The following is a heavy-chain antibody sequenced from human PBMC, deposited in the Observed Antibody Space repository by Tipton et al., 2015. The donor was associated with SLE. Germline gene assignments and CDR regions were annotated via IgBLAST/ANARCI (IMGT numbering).Heavy chain of an antibody. V-gene: IGHV4-59*04. CDR2: IYHSGST. D-gene: IGHD1-26*01. CDR3: AREGVGSAFFDY. Sequence: TLSLTCTVSVGSITSHYWSWVRQSPGKGLEWIAYIYHSGSTDYNPSLQSRVTMSLDTSKNQFSLKLSSVTATDTAVYYCAREGVGSAFFDYWGQGTLVAVSS. J-gene: IGHJ4*02. CDR1: VGSITSHY.